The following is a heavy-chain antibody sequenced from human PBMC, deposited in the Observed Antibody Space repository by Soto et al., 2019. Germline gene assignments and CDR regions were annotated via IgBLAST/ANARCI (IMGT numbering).Heavy chain of an antibody. CDR2: LSYDGNHD. D-gene: IGHD2-15*01. J-gene: IGHJ6*02. CDR1: VFSFNKFG. V-gene: IGHV3-30*18. Sequence: QIQLVQSGGGVVQPGGSLRLSCTASVFSFNKFGMHWVRQTPGKGLEWVASLSYDGNHDFYADSVTGRLIISRDNSKNTLYLQVNTLTVDDTAVYYCVKERADFVTVPHATSGMDVWGPGTTVTVSS. CDR3: VKERADFVTVPHATSGMDV.